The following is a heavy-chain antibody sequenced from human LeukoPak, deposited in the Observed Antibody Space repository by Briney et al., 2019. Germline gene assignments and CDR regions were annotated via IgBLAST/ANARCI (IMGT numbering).Heavy chain of an antibody. CDR3: AKADGSGSYRPFDY. CDR2: ISWDSGSI. D-gene: IGHD3-10*01. J-gene: IGHJ4*02. CDR1: GFTFDDYA. V-gene: IGHV3-9*01. Sequence: PGGSLRLSCAASGFTFDDYAMHWVRQAPGKGLEWVSGISWDSGSIGYADSVKGRFTISRDNAKNSLYLQMNSLRAEDTALYYCAKADGSGSYRPFDYWGQGTLVTVSS.